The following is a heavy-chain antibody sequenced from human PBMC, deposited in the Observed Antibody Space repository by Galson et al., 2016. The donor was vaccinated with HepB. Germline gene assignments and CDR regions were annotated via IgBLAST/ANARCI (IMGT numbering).Heavy chain of an antibody. Sequence: SLRLSCAASGFTFSSYGMSWVRQAPGKGLEWVSYISSSSSIIHYADSVTGRFTISRDNAKNTLYLQMNSLRIEDTAVYYCNPLPTGQQPYYFDYWGQGTLVTVSS. V-gene: IGHV3-48*04. CDR3: NPLPTGQQPYYFDY. CDR1: GFTFSSYG. J-gene: IGHJ4*02. D-gene: IGHD6-13*01. CDR2: ISSSSSII.